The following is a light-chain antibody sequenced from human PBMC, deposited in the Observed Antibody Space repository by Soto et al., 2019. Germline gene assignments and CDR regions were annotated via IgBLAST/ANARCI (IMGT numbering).Light chain of an antibody. Sequence: DLPLTHSPSTLSSSLVYAVTLTCRASQSISSWLAWYQQKPGKAPKLLIYDASSLESGVPSRFSGSGSGTEFTLTISSVQSEDFAVYYCQQYNNWLQTFGQGTKVDIK. CDR1: QSISSW. V-gene: IGKV1-5*01. J-gene: IGKJ1*01. CDR2: DAS. CDR3: QQYNNWLQT.